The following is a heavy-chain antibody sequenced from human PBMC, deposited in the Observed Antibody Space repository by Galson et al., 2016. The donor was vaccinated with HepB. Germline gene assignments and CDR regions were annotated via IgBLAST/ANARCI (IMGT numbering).Heavy chain of an antibody. J-gene: IGHJ6*02. D-gene: IGHD5-18*01. CDR2: IQHNANSN. Sequence: SLRLSCAASGFDFSLYSMEWVRQAPGKGLDWVAVIQHNANSNYYADSVKGRFTISRDNSRKTLYLQMNSLRREDAAVYHCVRVSWGWSYGGGMDVWGQGTTVTVSS. V-gene: IGHV3-30-3*01. CDR1: GFDFSLYS. CDR3: VRVSWGWSYGGGMDV.